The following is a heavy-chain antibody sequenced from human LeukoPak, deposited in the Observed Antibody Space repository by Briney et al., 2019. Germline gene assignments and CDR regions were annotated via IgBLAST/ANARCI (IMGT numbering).Heavy chain of an antibody. D-gene: IGHD4-17*01. CDR3: ARDLSYGDYSLIDY. V-gene: IGHV1-2*02. CDR2: FNPNTGGT. Sequence: ASVKVSCKASGYTFTGYYMHWVRQAPGQGREWMGWFNPNTGGTNFAQQFQGRVTMTRDTSSSTAYMELSRLTSDDTAVYYCARDLSYGDYSLIDYWGQGTLVTVSS. J-gene: IGHJ4*02. CDR1: GYTFTGYY.